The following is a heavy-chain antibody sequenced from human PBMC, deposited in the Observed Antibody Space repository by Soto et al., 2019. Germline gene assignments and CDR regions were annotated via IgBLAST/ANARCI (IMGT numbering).Heavy chain of an antibody. CDR1: GYTFTAYY. CDR3: ATVGVVPAAIPAYYYGMDV. Sequence: EVQLVQSGAEVKKPGATVKISCKVSGYTFTAYYMHWVQQAPGKGLEWMGLVDPEDGETIYAEKFQGRVTITADTSTDTAYMELSSLRSEDTAVYYCATVGVVPAAIPAYYYGMDVWGQGTTVTVSS. J-gene: IGHJ6*02. D-gene: IGHD2-2*02. V-gene: IGHV1-69-2*01. CDR2: VDPEDGET.